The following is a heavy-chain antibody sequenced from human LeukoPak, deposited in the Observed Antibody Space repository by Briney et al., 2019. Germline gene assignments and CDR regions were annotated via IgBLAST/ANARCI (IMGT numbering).Heavy chain of an antibody. CDR1: GFTFTDCW. J-gene: IGHJ4*02. CDR2: LNQGGSNE. CDR3: AKNHYYDAHDY. Sequence: GGSLRLSCTASGFTFTDCWMTWVRQAPGKGLEWVASLNQGGSNEYYVDSVKGRFTISRDNTKNSLFLQMNTLRAEDTATYYCAKNHYYDAHDYRGRGTLVTVSS. D-gene: IGHD3-22*01. V-gene: IGHV3-7*01.